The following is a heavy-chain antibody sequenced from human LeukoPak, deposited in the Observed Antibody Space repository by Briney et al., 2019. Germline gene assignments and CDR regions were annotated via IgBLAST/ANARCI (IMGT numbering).Heavy chain of an antibody. V-gene: IGHV1-46*02. CDR1: GYNFNSHH. Sequence: GASVKVSCKTSGYNFNSHHVHWVRQAPGQGLEWMGVKFSHDDSTSNAQKFQGRVTMTRDTFTSTVYMELSSLRSEDTAVYYCARDSGSFHYDMDVWGQGTTVIVSS. CDR2: KFSHDDST. CDR3: ARDSGSFHYDMDV. J-gene: IGHJ6*02. D-gene: IGHD3-10*01.